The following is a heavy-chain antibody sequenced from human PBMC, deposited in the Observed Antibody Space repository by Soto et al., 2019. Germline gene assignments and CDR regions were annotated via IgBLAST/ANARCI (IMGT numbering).Heavy chain of an antibody. J-gene: IGHJ1*01. V-gene: IGHV4-39*01. CDR2: VYYTGST. D-gene: IGHD2-15*01. CDR3: ARPPPLRVQIIEAEFFQH. CDR1: VDSVATSSYY. Sequence: QLHLQESGPGLVKPSETLSLTCTVSVDSVATSSYYWCWIRQTPGRGLEWIGTVYYTGSTYYNPSLNNRVIISGDTSGNQFSLKLTSVTAADTAVYSCARPPPLRVQIIEAEFFQHWGPGTLVTVSS.